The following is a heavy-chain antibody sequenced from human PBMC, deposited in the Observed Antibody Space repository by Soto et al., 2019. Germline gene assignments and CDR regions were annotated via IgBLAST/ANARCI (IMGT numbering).Heavy chain of an antibody. Sequence: SVKVSCKASGGTFSSYAISWVRQAPGQGLEWMGGIIPIFGTANYAQKFQGRVTITADESTSTAYMELSSLRSEDTAVYYCARRSAYYDFWSGYYDNYYYYGMDVLGQGTTVTVS. J-gene: IGHJ6*02. CDR3: ARRSAYYDFWSGYYDNYYYYGMDV. CDR1: GGTFSSYA. V-gene: IGHV1-69*13. CDR2: IIPIFGTA. D-gene: IGHD3-3*01.